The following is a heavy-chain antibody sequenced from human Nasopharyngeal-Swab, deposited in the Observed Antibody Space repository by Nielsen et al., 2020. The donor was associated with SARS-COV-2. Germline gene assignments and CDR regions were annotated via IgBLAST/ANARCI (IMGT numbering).Heavy chain of an antibody. CDR3: AKAPYLRGLDV. V-gene: IGHV3-23*01. CDR2: ISGSGDTT. D-gene: IGHD2-21*01. Sequence: ETLSLTCAASGFTFSSYAMSWVRQAPGKGLEWVSAISGSGDTTYYADSVKDRFTISRDNSKNTLYLQTNSLRVEDTAVYYCAKAPYLRGLDVWGQGTTVTVSS. CDR1: GFTFSSYA. J-gene: IGHJ6*02.